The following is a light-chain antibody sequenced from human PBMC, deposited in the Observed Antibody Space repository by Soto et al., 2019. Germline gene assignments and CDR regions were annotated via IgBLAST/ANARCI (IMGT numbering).Light chain of an antibody. CDR3: QQSYSTPWT. CDR1: QSISSY. J-gene: IGKJ1*01. Sequence: DIQMTQSPSSLSASVGDRVTITCRASQSISSYLNWYQQKPGKAPKLLIYAASSLKRGVPSRFSGSGSGTDFTLTISSLQPEDFATYYCQQSYSTPWTFGQGTKVEIK. CDR2: AAS. V-gene: IGKV1-39*01.